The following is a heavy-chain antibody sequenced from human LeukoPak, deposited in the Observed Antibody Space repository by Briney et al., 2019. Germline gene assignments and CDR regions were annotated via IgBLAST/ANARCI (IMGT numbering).Heavy chain of an antibody. Sequence: GGSLRLSCAASGFTFSDHYMDWVRQAPGKGLEWVGRIRNKANSYITEYAASVNGRFTISRDDSKNSLYLQMNSLKTEDTAVYYCAKDEVGHGHILAMVRGDYYYYYMDVWGKGTTVTISS. CDR1: GFTFSDHY. CDR3: AKDEVGHGHILAMVRGDYYYYYMDV. V-gene: IGHV3-72*01. D-gene: IGHD3-10*01. CDR2: IRNKANSYIT. J-gene: IGHJ6*03.